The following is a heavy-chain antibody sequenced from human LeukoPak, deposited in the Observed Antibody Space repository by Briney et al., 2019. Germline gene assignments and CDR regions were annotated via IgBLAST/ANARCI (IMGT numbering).Heavy chain of an antibody. D-gene: IGHD1-26*01. CDR1: GGSFSSYY. CDR3: ASGKGALYYYYYMDV. CDR2: IYYSGST. Sequence: SETLSLTCAVYGGSFSSYYWSWIRQPPGKGLEWIGYIYYSGSTNYNPSLKSRVTISVDTSKNQFSLKLSSVTAADTAVYYCASGKGALYYYYYMDVWGKGTTVTVSS. J-gene: IGHJ6*03. V-gene: IGHV4-59*01.